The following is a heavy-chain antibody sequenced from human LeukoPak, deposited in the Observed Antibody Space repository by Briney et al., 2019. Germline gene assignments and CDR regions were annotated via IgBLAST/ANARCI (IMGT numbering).Heavy chain of an antibody. Sequence: ASETLSLTCAVYGGSFSGYYWSWIRQPPGKGLEWIGEINHSGSTNYNPSLKSRVTISVDTSKNQFSLKLSSVTAADTAVYYCAREFGGYYPYYFDYWGQGTLVTVSS. CDR1: GGSFSGYY. CDR3: AREFGGYYPYYFDY. J-gene: IGHJ4*02. D-gene: IGHD3-22*01. V-gene: IGHV4-34*01. CDR2: INHSGST.